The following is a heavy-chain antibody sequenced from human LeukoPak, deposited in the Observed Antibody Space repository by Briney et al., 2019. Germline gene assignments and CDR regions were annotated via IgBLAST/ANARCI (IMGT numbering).Heavy chain of an antibody. D-gene: IGHD4-17*01. J-gene: IGHJ3*02. CDR3: ARHIIPHDYGDYGSWAFDI. CDR2: INHSGST. CDR1: GGSFSGYY. Sequence: SETLSLTCAVYGGSFSGYYWSWIRQPPGKGLEWIGEINHSGSTNYNPSLKSRVTISVDTSKNQLSLKLSSVTAADTAVYYCARHIIPHDYGDYGSWAFDIWGQGTMVTVSS. V-gene: IGHV4-34*01.